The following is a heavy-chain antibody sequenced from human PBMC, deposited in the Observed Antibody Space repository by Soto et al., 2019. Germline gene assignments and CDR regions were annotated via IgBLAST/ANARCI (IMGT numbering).Heavy chain of an antibody. CDR1: GFTFSIYW. CDR2: INADGNYT. CDR3: ARGGAYGDYRSDY. D-gene: IGHD4-17*01. J-gene: IGHJ4*02. Sequence: EVQLVESGGGLVQPGGSLRLSCPASGFTFSIYWMHWVRQVPGKGLVWVSRINADGNYTSNADFVKGRFTVSRDNAKNTLYLQMDSLRAEDTAVYFCARGGAYGDYRSDYWGQGTLVTVSS. V-gene: IGHV3-74*01.